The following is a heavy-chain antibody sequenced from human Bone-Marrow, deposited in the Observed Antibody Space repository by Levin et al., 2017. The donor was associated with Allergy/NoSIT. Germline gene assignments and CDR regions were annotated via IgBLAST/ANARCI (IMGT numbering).Heavy chain of an antibody. J-gene: IGHJ3*02. D-gene: IGHD2-15*01. CDR3: AKADCSGGSCNSMDAFDI. CDR1: GFTFSSYD. CDR2: ISDDGGNK. V-gene: IGHV3-30*18. Sequence: GESLKISCADSGFTFSSYDMHWVRQAPVKGLEWVAVISDDGGNKYYVDSVKGRFTISRDNSKNTLYLQMNSLRAEDTAVYYCAKADCSGGSCNSMDAFDIWGLGTMVTVSS.